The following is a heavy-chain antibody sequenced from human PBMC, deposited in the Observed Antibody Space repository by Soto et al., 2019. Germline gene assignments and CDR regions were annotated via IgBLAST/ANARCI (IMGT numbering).Heavy chain of an antibody. CDR3: AKDHRNCTSGNCYPRVDD. CDR1: GFTFSTYA. D-gene: IGHD2-2*01. J-gene: IGHJ4*02. Sequence: PGGTLRLSCEGSGFTFSTYAMSWICQAPGKGPEWIADISGGGGNTYYADSVKGRFTISRDNSRNTLYLQMDGLTAEDTAIYYGAKDHRNCTSGNCYPRVDDWGQGTLVTVSS. V-gene: IGHV3-23*01. CDR2: ISGGGGNT.